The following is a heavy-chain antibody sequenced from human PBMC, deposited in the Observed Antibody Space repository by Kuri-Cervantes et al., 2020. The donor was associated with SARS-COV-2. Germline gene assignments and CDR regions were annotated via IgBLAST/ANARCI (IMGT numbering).Heavy chain of an antibody. CDR1: GFTFSRSA. CDR3: AKSDTTMVNDAFDI. J-gene: IGHJ3*02. V-gene: IGHV3-23*01. CDR2: ISGSGDRT. Sequence: GESLKISCEASGFTFSRSAMSWVRQAPGKGLEWVSVISGSGDRTYYADSVKGRFTISRDNPKNMLYLQMNSLRAEDTASYYCAKSDTTMVNDAFDIWGQGTMVTVSS. D-gene: IGHD5-18*01.